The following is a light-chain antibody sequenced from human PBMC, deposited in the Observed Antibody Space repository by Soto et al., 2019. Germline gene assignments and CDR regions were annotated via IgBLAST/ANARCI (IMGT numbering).Light chain of an antibody. CDR3: QQYINWPPLT. Sequence: ELVLTQSPATLSESPGGRATLSCRASQSVRSNLAWYQQKPGQGPRLLIFGASTRATNIPARFSGSGSGTEFTLTISSLQSEDFAVYYCQQYINWPPLTFGGGTKVDIK. V-gene: IGKV3-15*01. J-gene: IGKJ4*01. CDR1: QSVRSN. CDR2: GAS.